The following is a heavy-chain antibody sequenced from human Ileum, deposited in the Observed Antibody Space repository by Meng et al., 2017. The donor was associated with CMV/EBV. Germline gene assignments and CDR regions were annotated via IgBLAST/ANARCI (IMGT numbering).Heavy chain of an antibody. CDR2: INHSGST. V-gene: IGHV4-34*01. CDR3: ARGRVAGV. Sequence: QVQLQQWGSGLLTPSETLSLTCTVYGGSFSGYYWSWIRQPPGKGLEWIGVINHSGSTNYNPSLKSRVTISVDTSKNQFSLKLSSVTATDTAVYYCARGRVAGVWGQGTLVTVSS. CDR1: GGSFSGYY. J-gene: IGHJ4*02. D-gene: IGHD6-19*01.